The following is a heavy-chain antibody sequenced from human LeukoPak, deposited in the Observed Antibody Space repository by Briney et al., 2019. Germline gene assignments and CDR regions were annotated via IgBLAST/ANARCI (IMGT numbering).Heavy chain of an antibody. CDR2: ISSSSSYI. V-gene: IGHV3-21*01. CDR1: GGTFISYS. J-gene: IGHJ4*02. CDR3: ARDMGTLGAAAGSGY. Sequence: GASVKVSCKASGGTFISYSMNWVRQAPGKGLEWVSSISSSSSYIYYADSVKGRFTISRDNAKNSLYLQMNSLRVEDTAVYYCARDMGTLGAAAGSGYWGQGTLVTVSS. D-gene: IGHD6-13*01.